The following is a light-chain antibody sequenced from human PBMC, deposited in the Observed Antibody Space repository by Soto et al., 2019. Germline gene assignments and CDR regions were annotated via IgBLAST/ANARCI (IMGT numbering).Light chain of an antibody. Sequence: EIVLTQSPGTLSLSPGERATLSCRASQRVSSNLAWYQQKPGQAPRLLIYGASTRATGIPARFSGSGSGTDFTLTISRLEPEDFAVYYCQQYGSSPITFGQGTRLEIK. J-gene: IGKJ5*01. CDR1: QRVSSN. V-gene: IGKV3-20*01. CDR2: GAS. CDR3: QQYGSSPIT.